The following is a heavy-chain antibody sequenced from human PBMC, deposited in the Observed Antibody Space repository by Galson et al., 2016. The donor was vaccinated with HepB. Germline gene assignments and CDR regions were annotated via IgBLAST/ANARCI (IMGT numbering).Heavy chain of an antibody. CDR1: GFTFSSYA. CDR2: ISFHGNTK. CDR3: ARAPSNVHYIDY. Sequence: SLRLSCAASGFTFSSYAVHWVRQAPGKGLEWVTVISFHGNTKFYADSVKGRFTISRDNSKNTLYLQMDSLTSDDTAMYYCARAPSNVHYIDYWGQGTLVTVSS. V-gene: IGHV3-30-3*01. D-gene: IGHD1-1*01. J-gene: IGHJ4*02.